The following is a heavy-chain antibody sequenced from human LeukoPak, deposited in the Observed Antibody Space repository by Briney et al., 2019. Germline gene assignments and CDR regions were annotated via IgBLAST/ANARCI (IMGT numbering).Heavy chain of an antibody. Sequence: SETLSLTCTVYGGSISDYYWSWIRQSPGKGLEWIGYIFYSGSTNDNPSLKSRVTMSVDTSKNQVSLKLSSVTAADTAVYYCATAPQSSGYYSYWGQGTLVTVS. J-gene: IGHJ4*02. CDR2: IFYSGST. CDR1: GGSISDYY. D-gene: IGHD3-3*01. V-gene: IGHV4-59*08. CDR3: ATAPQSSGYYSY.